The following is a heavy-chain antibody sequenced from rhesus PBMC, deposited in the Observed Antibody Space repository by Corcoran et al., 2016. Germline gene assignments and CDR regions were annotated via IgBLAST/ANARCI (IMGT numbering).Heavy chain of an antibody. J-gene: IGHJ5-2*02. CDR2: ISGSGVSA. CDR1: GGSISSNY. D-gene: IGHD3-16*01. CDR3: ARYYYSGSYYYRSLDV. V-gene: IGHV4-169*01. Sequence: QLQLQESGPGLVKPSETLSVTCAVSGGSISSNYWIWIRQAPGKGREWIGYISGSGVSANYTPSLESRVTLSVDTSKNQFSLDLSSVTAADTAVYYCARYYYSGSYYYRSLDVWGRGVLVTVSS.